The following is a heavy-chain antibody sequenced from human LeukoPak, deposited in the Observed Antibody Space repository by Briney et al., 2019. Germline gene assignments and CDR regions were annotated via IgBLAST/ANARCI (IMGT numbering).Heavy chain of an antibody. V-gene: IGHV4-39*07. Sequence: SETLSLTCTVSGGSVSSGSYYWSWIRQPPGKGLEWIGEINHSGSTNYNPSLKSRVTISVDTSKNQFSLKLSSVTAADTAVYYCARGPPLGDSSGYPFDYWGQGTLVTVSS. D-gene: IGHD3-22*01. CDR2: INHSGST. CDR1: GGSVSSGSYY. CDR3: ARGPPLGDSSGYPFDY. J-gene: IGHJ4*02.